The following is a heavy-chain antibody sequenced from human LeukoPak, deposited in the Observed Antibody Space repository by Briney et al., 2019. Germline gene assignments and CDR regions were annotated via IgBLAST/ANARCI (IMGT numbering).Heavy chain of an antibody. J-gene: IGHJ4*02. CDR2: ISGSGGST. CDR3: AKRLYQGQQWLVPGFDY. D-gene: IGHD6-19*01. Sequence: GVSLRLSCAASGFTFSSYAMNWVRQAPGKGLEWVSAISGSGGSTRYADSVRGRFTISRDNSMNTLSLQMNTLRAEDTAVYYCAKRLYQGQQWLVPGFDYWGQGTLVTVSS. V-gene: IGHV3-23*01. CDR1: GFTFSSYA.